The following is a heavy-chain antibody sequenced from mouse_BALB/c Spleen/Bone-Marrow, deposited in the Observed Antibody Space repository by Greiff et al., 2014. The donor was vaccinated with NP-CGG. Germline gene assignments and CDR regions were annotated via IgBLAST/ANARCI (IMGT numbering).Heavy chain of an antibody. CDR2: IDPANGNT. D-gene: IGHD1-1*01. J-gene: IGHJ3*01. CDR1: GFNIKDTY. Sequence: DVKLVESGAELVKPGASVKLSCTASGFNIKDTYMHWVKQGPEQGLEWIGRIDPANGNTKYDPKFQGKATITADTSSNTTYLQLSSLTSEDTAVYYCASYYYGSSSFAYWGQGTLVTVSA. V-gene: IGHV14-3*02. CDR3: ASYYYGSSSFAY.